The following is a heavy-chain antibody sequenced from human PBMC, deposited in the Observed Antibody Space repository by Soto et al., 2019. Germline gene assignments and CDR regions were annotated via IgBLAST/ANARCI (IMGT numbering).Heavy chain of an antibody. D-gene: IGHD1-7*01. CDR3: ARHTNYDGRDYYYYYMDV. J-gene: IGHJ6*03. V-gene: IGHV5-51*01. Sequence: GESLKISCKGSGYSFTSYWIGWVRQMPGKGLEWMGIIYPGDSDTRYSPSFQGQVTISADKSISTAYLQWSSLKASDTAMYYCARHTNYDGRDYYYYYMDVWGKGTTVTVSS. CDR1: GYSFTSYW. CDR2: IYPGDSDT.